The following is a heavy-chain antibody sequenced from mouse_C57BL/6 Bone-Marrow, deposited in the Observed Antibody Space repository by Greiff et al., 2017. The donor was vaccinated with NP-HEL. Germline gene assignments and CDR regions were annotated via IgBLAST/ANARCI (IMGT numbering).Heavy chain of an antibody. CDR1: GFNITDDY. Sequence: VQLQQSGAELVRPGASVKLSCTASGFNITDDYMHWVKQRPEQGLEWIGWIDPENGDTEYASKFQGKATITADTSSNTAYLQLSSLTSEDTAVYYCTTVVAHYYAMDYWGQGTSVTVSS. CDR2: IDPENGDT. D-gene: IGHD1-1*01. CDR3: TTVVAHYYAMDY. J-gene: IGHJ4*01. V-gene: IGHV14-4*01.